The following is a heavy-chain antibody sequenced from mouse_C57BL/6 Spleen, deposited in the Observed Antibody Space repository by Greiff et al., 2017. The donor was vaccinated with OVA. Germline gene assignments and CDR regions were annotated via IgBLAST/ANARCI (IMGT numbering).Heavy chain of an antibody. D-gene: IGHD1-1*01. V-gene: IGHV1-62-2*01. CDR3: ARHEDSSRRYWYFDV. J-gene: IGHJ1*03. CDR1: GYTFTEYT. Sequence: VKLMESGAELVKPGASVKLSCKASGYTFTEYTIHWVQQRSGQGLEWIGWFYPGSGSIKYNEKFKDKATLTADKYSSTVYMELSRLTSEDSAVYFCARHEDSSRRYWYFDVWGTGTTVTVSS. CDR2: FYPGSGSI.